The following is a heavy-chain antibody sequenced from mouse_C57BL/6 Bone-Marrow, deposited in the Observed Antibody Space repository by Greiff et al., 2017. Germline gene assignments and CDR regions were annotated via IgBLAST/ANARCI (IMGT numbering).Heavy chain of an antibody. Sequence: EVQLQQSVAELVRPGASVKLSCTASGFNIKNTYMHWVKQRPEQGLEWIGRIDPANGNTKYAPKFQGKATITADTSSNTAYLQLSSLTSEDTAIXYCARDDSSGYVMFAYWGQGTLVTVSA. V-gene: IGHV14-3*01. CDR3: ARDDSSGYVMFAY. D-gene: IGHD3-2*02. J-gene: IGHJ3*01. CDR1: GFNIKNTY. CDR2: IDPANGNT.